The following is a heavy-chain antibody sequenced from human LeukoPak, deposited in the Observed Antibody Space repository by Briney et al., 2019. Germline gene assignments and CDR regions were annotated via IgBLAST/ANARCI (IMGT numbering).Heavy chain of an antibody. J-gene: IGHJ4*02. V-gene: IGHV1-2*02. CDR1: GYTFTGYY. Sequence: GASVKVSCKASGYTFTGYYMHWVRQAPGQGLEWMGWINPNSGGTNYAQKFQGRVIMTRDTSISTAYMELSRLRSDDTAVYYCARDEYDYGGTLLYYFDYWGQGTLVTVSS. CDR3: ARDEYDYGGTLLYYFDY. D-gene: IGHD4-23*01. CDR2: INPNSGGT.